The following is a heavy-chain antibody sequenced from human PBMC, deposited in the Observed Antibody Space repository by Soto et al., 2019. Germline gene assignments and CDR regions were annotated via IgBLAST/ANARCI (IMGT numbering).Heavy chain of an antibody. CDR2: IYYSGST. D-gene: IGHD6-6*01. CDR1: GGSISSGDYY. J-gene: IGHJ4*02. V-gene: IGHV4-30-4*01. Sequence: SETLSLTCTVSGGSISSGDYYWSWIRQPPGKGLEWIGYIYYSGSTYYNPSLKSRLTMSVDTSKNHFSLNLSSVTAADTAVYYCARRTGSSTYYFDYWGQGALVTVSS. CDR3: ARRTGSSTYYFDY.